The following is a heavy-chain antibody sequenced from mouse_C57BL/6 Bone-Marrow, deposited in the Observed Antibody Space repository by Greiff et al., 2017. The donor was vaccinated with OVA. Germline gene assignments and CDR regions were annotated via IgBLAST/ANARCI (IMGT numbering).Heavy chain of an antibody. Sequence: VQLQQSGAELMKPGASVKLSCKATGYTFTGYWIEWVKQRPGHGLEWIGEILPGSGSTNYNEKFKGKATFTADTSSNTAYMQLSSLTTGDSAIYYCARGGITTVEDAMDYWGQGTSVTVSS. CDR1: GYTFTGYW. CDR3: ARGGITTVEDAMDY. J-gene: IGHJ4*01. CDR2: ILPGSGST. D-gene: IGHD1-1*01. V-gene: IGHV1-9*01.